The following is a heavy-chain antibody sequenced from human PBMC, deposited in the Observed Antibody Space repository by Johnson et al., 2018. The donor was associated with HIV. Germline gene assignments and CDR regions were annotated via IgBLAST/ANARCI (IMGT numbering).Heavy chain of an antibody. Sequence: QVQLVESGGGVVRPGGSLRLSCAASGFSFSSYAMHWVRQAPGKGLEWVAVVSYDGSERYYADSVKGRFTISRDNSRNTLDLRMDSLRVEDTAVYYCAKELAADGVDAFDIWGQGTMVTVS. CDR2: VSYDGSER. D-gene: IGHD6-13*01. J-gene: IGHJ3*02. CDR1: GFSFSSYA. V-gene: IGHV3-30*04. CDR3: AKELAADGVDAFDI.